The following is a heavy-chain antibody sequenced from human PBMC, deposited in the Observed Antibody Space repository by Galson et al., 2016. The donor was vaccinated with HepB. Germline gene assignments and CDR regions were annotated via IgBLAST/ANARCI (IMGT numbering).Heavy chain of an antibody. D-gene: IGHD3-3*01. J-gene: IGHJ4*02. CDR3: ARYTFEDFWIPPDY. CDR2: IWSDGSTK. Sequence: SLRLSCAASAFPFSSYGMHWVRRAPGKGLEWVAVIWSDGSTKCYADSVKGRFTISRDNSQNTLYLNMNSLRAEDTAVYYCARYTFEDFWIPPDYWGQGTLVTCSS. CDR1: AFPFSSYG. V-gene: IGHV3-33*01.